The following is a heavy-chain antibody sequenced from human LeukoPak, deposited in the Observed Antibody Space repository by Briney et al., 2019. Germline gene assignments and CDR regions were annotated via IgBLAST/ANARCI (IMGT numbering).Heavy chain of an antibody. J-gene: IGHJ3*02. V-gene: IGHV1-46*01. CDR1: GYTFTSYY. D-gene: IGHD5-24*01. CDR2: INPSGGST. Sequence: GASVKVSCKASGYTFTSYYMLWVRQAPGQGLEWMGIINPSGGSTSYAQKFQGRVTMTRDMSTSTVYMELSSLRSEDTAVYYCARDRGRDGYNFDAFDIWGQGTMVTVSS. CDR3: ARDRGRDGYNFDAFDI.